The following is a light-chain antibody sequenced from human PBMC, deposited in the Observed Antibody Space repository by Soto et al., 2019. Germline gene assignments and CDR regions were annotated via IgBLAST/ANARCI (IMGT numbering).Light chain of an antibody. V-gene: IGKV1-9*01. CDR1: QGISNY. CDR2: AAS. Sequence: DIQLTQSPSFLSASVGDRVTITGRASQGISNYLAWYQQRPGKAPKLLIYAASTLQSGVPSRFSGSGSGTEFTLTVSSLQPEDFATYYCQQLNSYPLFTFGPGTKVDIK. J-gene: IGKJ3*01. CDR3: QQLNSYPLFT.